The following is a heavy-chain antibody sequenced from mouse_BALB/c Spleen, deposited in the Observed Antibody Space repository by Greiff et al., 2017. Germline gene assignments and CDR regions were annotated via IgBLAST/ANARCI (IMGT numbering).Heavy chain of an antibody. CDR3: ASYRYDGYFDY. CDR2: INPSTGYT. J-gene: IGHJ2*01. Sequence: QVQLQQSGAELAKPGASVKMSCKASGYTFTSYWMHWVKQRPGQGLEWIGYINPSTGYTEYNQKFKDKATLTADKSSSTAYMQLSSLTSEDSAVYYCASYRYDGYFDYWGQGTTLTVSS. V-gene: IGHV1-7*01. CDR1: GYTFTSYW. D-gene: IGHD2-14*01.